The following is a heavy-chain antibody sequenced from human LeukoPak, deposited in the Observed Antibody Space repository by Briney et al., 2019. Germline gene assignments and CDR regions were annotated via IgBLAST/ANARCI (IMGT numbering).Heavy chain of an antibody. J-gene: IGHJ4*02. CDR1: GGSISSYY. D-gene: IGHD3-16*01. CDR2: IYYSGST. V-gene: IGHV4-59*01. CDR3: ASHYDAGDY. Sequence: SETLSLTCAVSGGSISSYYWSWIRQPPGKGLEWVGYIYYSGSTNYNPSLKSRVTISVDTSKNQFSLKLSSVTAADTAVYYCASHYDAGDYWGQGTLVTVSS.